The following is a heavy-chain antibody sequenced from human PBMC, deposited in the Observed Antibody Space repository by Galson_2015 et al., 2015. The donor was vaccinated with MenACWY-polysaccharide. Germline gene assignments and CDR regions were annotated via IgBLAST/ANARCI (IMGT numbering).Heavy chain of an antibody. CDR3: ATHPKGTDSRWYDY. V-gene: IGHV3-23*01. CDR2: MSGRRGYT. J-gene: IGHJ4*02. Sequence: SLRLSCAASGFDFSSYAMSWVRQAPGRGLGWVSTMSGRRGYTYYADSVKGRFTISRDNSKNTLYLQMNNLRPDDTAIYSCATHPKGTDSRWYDYWGQGTLVTVSS. CDR1: GFDFSSYA. D-gene: IGHD3-22*01.